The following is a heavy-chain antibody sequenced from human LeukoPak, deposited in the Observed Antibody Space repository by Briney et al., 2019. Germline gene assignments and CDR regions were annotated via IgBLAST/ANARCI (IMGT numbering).Heavy chain of an antibody. CDR3: ALYRSSANCHDAFDI. J-gene: IGHJ3*02. D-gene: IGHD2-15*01. CDR1: GVMFRNFW. V-gene: IGHV3-7*03. CDR2: IDKEGNER. Sequence: GGSLRLSCAVSGVMFRNFWMSWVRQAPGKGLEWAANIDKEGNERSYVASVKGRFTISRDNAKNSLYLQMNSLGAEDTAMYYCALYRSSANCHDAFDIWGQGTMVTVSS.